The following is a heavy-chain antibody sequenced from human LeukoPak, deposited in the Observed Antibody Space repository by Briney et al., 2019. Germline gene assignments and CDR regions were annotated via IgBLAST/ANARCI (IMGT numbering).Heavy chain of an antibody. J-gene: IGHJ3*02. D-gene: IGHD3-22*01. CDR1: GYTFTSYG. V-gene: IGHV1-18*01. CDR3: ARDRVYDSSGGDAFDI. Sequence: ASVKVSCKASGYTFTSYGISWVRQAPGQGLEWMGWISAYNGNTNYAQKLQGRVTMTTDTSTSTAYMELRSLRSDDTAVYYCARDRVYDSSGGDAFDIWGQGTMVTVSS. CDR2: ISAYNGNT.